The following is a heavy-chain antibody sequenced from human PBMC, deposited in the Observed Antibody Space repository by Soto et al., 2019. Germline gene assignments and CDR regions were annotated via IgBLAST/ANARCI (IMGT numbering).Heavy chain of an antibody. D-gene: IGHD3-10*01. CDR2: IYYSGST. CDR3: ARDQRYYYGSGSLNYYGMDV. CDR1: GGSISSYY. Sequence: SETLSLTCTVSGGSISSYYWSWIRQPPGKGLEWIGYIYYSGSTNYNPSLKSRVTISVDTSKNQFSLKLSSVTAADTAVYYCARDQRYYYGSGSLNYYGMDVWGQGTTVTVSS. J-gene: IGHJ6*02. V-gene: IGHV4-59*01.